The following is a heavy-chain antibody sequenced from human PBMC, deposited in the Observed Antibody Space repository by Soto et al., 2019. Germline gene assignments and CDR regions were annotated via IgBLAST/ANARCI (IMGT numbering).Heavy chain of an antibody. J-gene: IGHJ5*02. Sequence: GESLKISCKGSGFSFTDYWISWVRQMPGKGLEWMGNIDPVDSYANYSPSFQGHVTFSVDTSISTAYLQWSSLKASDTAMYFCARIESIARNWFDPWGQGTLVTVSS. V-gene: IGHV5-10-1*01. CDR2: IDPVDSYA. CDR1: GFSFTDYW. D-gene: IGHD6-13*01. CDR3: ARIESIARNWFDP.